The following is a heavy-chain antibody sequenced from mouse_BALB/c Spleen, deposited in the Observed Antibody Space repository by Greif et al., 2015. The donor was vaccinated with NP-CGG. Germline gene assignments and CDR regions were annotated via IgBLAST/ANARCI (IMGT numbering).Heavy chain of an antibody. V-gene: IGHV1-7*01. J-gene: IGHJ3*01. D-gene: IGHD1-1*01. CDR2: INPSTGYT. CDR3: AGYYGSPPFAY. CDR1: GYTFTSYW. Sequence: VQLQQSGAELAKPGASVKMSCKASGYTFTSYWMHWVKQRPGQGLEWIGYINPSTGYTEYNQKFRDKATLTADKSSSTAYMQLSSLTSEDSAVYYCAGYYGSPPFAYWGQGTLVTVSA.